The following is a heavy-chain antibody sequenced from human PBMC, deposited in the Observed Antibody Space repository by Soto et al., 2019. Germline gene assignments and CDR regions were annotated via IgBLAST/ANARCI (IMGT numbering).Heavy chain of an antibody. D-gene: IGHD3-10*01. Sequence: QLQLQESGPGLVKPSETLSLTCTVSGGSISSSSYYWGWIRQPPGKGLEWIGSIYYSGSTYYNPSLKSRVTISVETSRNQSSLKLSAVTAADTDVYYWARQSPPITSYYCGSGILVWGQGTLVTVSS. CDR1: GGSISSSSYY. CDR2: IYYSGST. J-gene: IGHJ4*02. CDR3: ARQSPPITSYYCGSGILV. V-gene: IGHV4-39*01.